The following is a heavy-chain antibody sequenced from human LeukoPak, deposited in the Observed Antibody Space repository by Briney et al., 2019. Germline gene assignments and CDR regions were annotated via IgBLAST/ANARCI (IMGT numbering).Heavy chain of an antibody. J-gene: IGHJ6*03. V-gene: IGHV1-2*02. D-gene: IGHD4-11*01. CDR1: GYTFTGYY. Sequence: ASVTVSFTASGYTFTGYYMHWVRQAPGQGLEWMGWINPNSGGTNYAQKFQGRVTMTRDTSISTAYMELSRLRSDDTAVYYCARDVVTTATPYYYYMDVWGKGTTVTVSS. CDR3: ARDVVTTATPYYYYMDV. CDR2: INPNSGGT.